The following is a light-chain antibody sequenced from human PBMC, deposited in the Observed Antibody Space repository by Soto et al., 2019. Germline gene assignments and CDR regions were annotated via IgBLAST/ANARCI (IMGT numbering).Light chain of an antibody. J-gene: IGKJ3*01. Sequence: EIVMTQSPATLSVSPGERASLSCRASQSVGSKLAWYQHKPGQAPRLLIYDASTRATGFPARFSGSGSGTEFTLTISRLQPEDFAVYYWQQYNNWPPFTFGPGNKVDIK. V-gene: IGKV3-15*01. CDR1: QSVGSK. CDR2: DAS. CDR3: QQYNNWPPFT.